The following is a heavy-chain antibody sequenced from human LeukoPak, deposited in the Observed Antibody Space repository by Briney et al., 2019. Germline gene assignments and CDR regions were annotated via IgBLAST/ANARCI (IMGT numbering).Heavy chain of an antibody. V-gene: IGHV4-34*01. Sequence: SETLPLTCAVYGGSFSGYYWSWIRQPPGKGLEWIGEINHSGSTNYNPSLKSRVTISVDTSKNQFSLKLSSVTAADTAVYYCARASPITMIVVVIPGYFDYWGQGTLVTVSS. CDR3: ARASPITMIVVVIPGYFDY. J-gene: IGHJ4*02. CDR1: GGSFSGYY. CDR2: INHSGST. D-gene: IGHD3-22*01.